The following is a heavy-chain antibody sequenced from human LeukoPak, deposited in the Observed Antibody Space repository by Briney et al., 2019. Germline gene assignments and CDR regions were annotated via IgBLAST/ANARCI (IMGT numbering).Heavy chain of an antibody. CDR2: IIPIFGTT. J-gene: IGHJ3*02. CDR3: ARGWQLGGDLGDAFDI. V-gene: IGHV1-69*13. Sequence: SVKVSCKTSGGTFSSYTITWVRQAPGQGLEWMGGIIPIFGTTNYAQKFQGRVTITADESTSTAYMELSSLRSEHTAVYYCARGWQLGGDLGDAFDIWGQWTMVTVSS. D-gene: IGHD2-21*01. CDR1: GGTFSSYT.